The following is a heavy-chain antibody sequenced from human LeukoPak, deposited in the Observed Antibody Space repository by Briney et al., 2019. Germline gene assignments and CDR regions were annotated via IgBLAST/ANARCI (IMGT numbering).Heavy chain of an antibody. CDR1: GYTLTELS. Sequence: ASVKVSCKVSGYTLTELSMHWVRQAPGKGREGRGGFYPEDGETIYAQKFQGRVTMTEDTSTDTAYMELSSLRSEDTAVYYCATGLRGISIAARPSGDYWGQGTLVTVSS. J-gene: IGHJ4*02. V-gene: IGHV1-24*01. D-gene: IGHD6-6*01. CDR2: FYPEDGET. CDR3: ATGLRGISIAARPSGDY.